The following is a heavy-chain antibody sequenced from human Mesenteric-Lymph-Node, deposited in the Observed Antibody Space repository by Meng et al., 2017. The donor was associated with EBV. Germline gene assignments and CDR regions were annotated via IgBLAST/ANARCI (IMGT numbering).Heavy chain of an antibody. J-gene: IGHJ4*02. CDR1: GGSFSGYY. Sequence: QGQRKQWGAGLLKPSETLSLTCAVYGGSFSGYYWSWIRQPPGKGLEWIGEINHSGSTNYNPSLKSRVTISVDTSKNQFSLKLSSVTAADTAVYYCARGEKGPIDYWGQGTLVTVSS. CDR3: ARGEKGPIDY. CDR2: INHSGST. V-gene: IGHV4-34*01.